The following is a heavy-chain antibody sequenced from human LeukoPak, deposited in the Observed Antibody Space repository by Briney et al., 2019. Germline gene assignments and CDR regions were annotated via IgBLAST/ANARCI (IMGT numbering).Heavy chain of an antibody. Sequence: PGGSLRLSCAASGFTFRYYSMNWVRQAPGKGLEWVSYISTTSSFIYYVDSVKGRFTSYRDNAKTSLYLQMKSLRDEDTAVYYCARDLGSGSNYRYYYGMDVWGQGTTVTVSS. V-gene: IGHV3-48*02. CDR2: ISTTSSFI. CDR3: ARDLGSGSNYRYYYGMDV. D-gene: IGHD1-26*01. CDR1: GFTFRYYS. J-gene: IGHJ6*02.